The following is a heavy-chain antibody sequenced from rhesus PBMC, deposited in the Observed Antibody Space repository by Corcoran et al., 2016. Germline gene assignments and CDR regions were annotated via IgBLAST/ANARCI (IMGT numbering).Heavy chain of an antibody. Sequence: QVQLQESGPGLVKPSETLSLTCTVSGASISSNWWSWIRQPPGKGLEWSGEINGNRGSTNSTPSLKSRVTISQDASKNQFSLKLSSVTAADTAVYYCARYGRYTVLVVVAMMGVGFDYWGQGVLVTVSS. J-gene: IGHJ4*01. CDR1: GASISSNW. CDR3: ARYGRYTVLVVVAMMGVGFDY. CDR2: INGNRGST. V-gene: IGHV4-80*01. D-gene: IGHD2-21*01.